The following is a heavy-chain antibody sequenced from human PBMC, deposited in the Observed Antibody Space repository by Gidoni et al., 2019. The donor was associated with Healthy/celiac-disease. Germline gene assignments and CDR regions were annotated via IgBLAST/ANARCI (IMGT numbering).Heavy chain of an antibody. CDR3: AKDLKVSGLWFDP. CDR2: ISGSGGST. V-gene: IGHV3-23*01. J-gene: IGHJ5*02. CDR1: GFAFSSYA. Sequence: EVQLLESGGGLVQPGGAGRLSCAASGFAFSSYAMSWARPAPGKGLEWVSSISGSGGSTYYADSVKGRFTISRDNSKNTLYLQMNSLRAEDTAVYYCAKDLKVSGLWFDPWSQGTLVTVSS.